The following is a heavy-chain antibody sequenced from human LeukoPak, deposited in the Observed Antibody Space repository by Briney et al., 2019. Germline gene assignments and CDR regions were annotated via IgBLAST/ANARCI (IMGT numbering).Heavy chain of an antibody. J-gene: IGHJ4*01. V-gene: IGHV3-73*01. Sequence: GGSLRLSCAASGFSFSDSAMHWVRQASGKGPEWVGRIRTKANTYATAYAASVKGRFTISRDDSRNTAYLQMSSLRADDTAVYYCARKFNSDISECWFEFDRWGLRTLVSVSS. CDR1: GFSFSDSA. CDR3: ARKFNSDISECWFEFDR. CDR2: IRTKANTYAT. D-gene: IGHD3-22*01.